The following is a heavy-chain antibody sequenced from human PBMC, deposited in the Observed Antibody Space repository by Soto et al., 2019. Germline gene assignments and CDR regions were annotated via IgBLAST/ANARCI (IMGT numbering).Heavy chain of an antibody. V-gene: IGHV1-2*02. CDR1: GYFFNDYH. CDR2: INPKNGDT. D-gene: IGHD3-3*02. CDR3: AREAGRSNIDAVLLEP. J-gene: IGHJ5*02. Sequence: ASVKVSCKTSGYFFNDYHMRWVRKAPGQGLEWMGWINPKNGDTNYAQKFQDRVTMTRDTSISTVYIELSRLTSDDTAVYYCAREAGRSNIDAVLLEPRGQGTLVIVS.